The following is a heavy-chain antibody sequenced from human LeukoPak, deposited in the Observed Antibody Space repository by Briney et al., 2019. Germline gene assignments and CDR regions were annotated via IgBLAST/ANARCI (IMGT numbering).Heavy chain of an antibody. Sequence: GGSLRLSCAASGFSFSSYSMNWVRQAPGKGLEWVSFISTSSSYIYYADSVKGRFTISRDNAKNSLYLQINSLRVEDTAVYYCARDNGFGSGTYYSDYRGQGTLVAVSS. CDR2: ISTSSSYI. CDR3: ARDNGFGSGTYYSDY. D-gene: IGHD1-26*01. V-gene: IGHV3-21*01. CDR1: GFSFSSYS. J-gene: IGHJ4*02.